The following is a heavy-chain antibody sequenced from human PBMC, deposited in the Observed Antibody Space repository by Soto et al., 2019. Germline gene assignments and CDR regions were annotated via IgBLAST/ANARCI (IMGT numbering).Heavy chain of an antibody. V-gene: IGHV3-30*03. J-gene: IGHJ4*02. Sequence: QVQLVESGGGVVQPGRSLRLSCAASGFAFSAYGMHWVRQAPGKGLEWVAMIYYDGSNKYYADSVKGRFTISRDNSKNSLYLHMSRLRAEDTALYYCARVGGTVTSDYWGQRTLVTVSS. CDR2: IYYDGSNK. CDR3: ARVGGTVTSDY. CDR1: GFAFSAYG. D-gene: IGHD4-17*01.